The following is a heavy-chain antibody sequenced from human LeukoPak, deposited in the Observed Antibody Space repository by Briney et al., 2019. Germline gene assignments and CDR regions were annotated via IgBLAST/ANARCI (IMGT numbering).Heavy chain of an antibody. CDR3: AKTRRSSGWYGRRYYYYYGMDV. CDR2: ISYDGSNK. D-gene: IGHD6-19*01. Sequence: GRSLRLSCAASGFTFSSYAMHWVRQAPGGGLEWVAVISYDGSNKYYADSVKGRFTISRDNSKNTLYLQMNSLRAEDTAVYYCAKTRRSSGWYGRRYYYYYGMDVWGQGTTVTVSS. J-gene: IGHJ6*02. V-gene: IGHV3-30*18. CDR1: GFTFSSYA.